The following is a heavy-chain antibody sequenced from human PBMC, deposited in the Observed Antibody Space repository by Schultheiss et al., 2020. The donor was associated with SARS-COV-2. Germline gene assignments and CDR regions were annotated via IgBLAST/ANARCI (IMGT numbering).Heavy chain of an antibody. CDR1: GCSISSSNW. D-gene: IGHD2-15*01. V-gene: IGHV4-4*02. Sequence: SETLSLTCAVSGCSISSSNWWSWVRQPPGEVLEWIGEIYHSGSTYYNPSLKSRVTISVDTSKNQFSLKLSSVTAADAAVYYCARSRGYCSGGNCPLWGNWGQGTLVTVSS. CDR2: IYHSGST. CDR3: ARSRGYCSGGNCPLWGN. J-gene: IGHJ4*02.